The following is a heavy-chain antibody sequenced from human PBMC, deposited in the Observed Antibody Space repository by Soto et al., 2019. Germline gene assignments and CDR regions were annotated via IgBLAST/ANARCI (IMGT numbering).Heavy chain of an antibody. Sequence: EVQLVESGGGLVQPGWSLRLSCAASGFTFNNYWMHWVRQAPGKGLVWVSRINIEGSTTDYADSVRGRFAISRDNAKNTLYLQINSLRDEDTAVYYCTRDRGGNFYGGFDYWGRGTLVTVSP. V-gene: IGHV3-74*01. CDR1: GFTFNNYW. J-gene: IGHJ4*02. CDR2: INIEGSTT. D-gene: IGHD1-26*01. CDR3: TRDRGGNFYGGFDY.